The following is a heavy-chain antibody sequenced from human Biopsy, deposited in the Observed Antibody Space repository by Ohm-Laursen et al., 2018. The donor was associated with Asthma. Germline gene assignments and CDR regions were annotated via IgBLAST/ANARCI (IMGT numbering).Heavy chain of an antibody. CDR3: VRDGTDDAFDI. V-gene: IGHV3-30*01. CDR1: GFSFSNFA. D-gene: IGHD1-1*01. J-gene: IGHJ3*02. Sequence: RSLRLSCTASGFSFSNFAIHWVRQAPGKGLEWVGVISKDASTQDYADSVKGRFTMARDNSKNTLDLQMNSLGEEDTAVYYCVRDGTDDAFDIWGQGTVVSVSS. CDR2: ISKDASTQ.